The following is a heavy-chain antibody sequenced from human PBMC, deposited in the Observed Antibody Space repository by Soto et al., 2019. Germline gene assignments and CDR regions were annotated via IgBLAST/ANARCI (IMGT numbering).Heavy chain of an antibody. CDR1: GYTFTSYG. V-gene: IGHV1-18*01. CDR3: AGRYCTNGVCYTNYYYYIDV. Sequence: ASVKVSCKASGYTFTSYGISWVRQAPGQGLEWMGWISAYNGNTYYADSVQGRFTISRDNSKNTLYLQMNSLRAEDTAVYYCAGRYCTNGVCYTNYYYYIDVWGKGTTVTVSS. D-gene: IGHD2-8*01. CDR2: ISAYNGNT. J-gene: IGHJ6*03.